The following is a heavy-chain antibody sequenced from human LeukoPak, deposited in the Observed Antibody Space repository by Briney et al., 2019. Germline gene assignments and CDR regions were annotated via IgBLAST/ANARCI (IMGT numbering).Heavy chain of an antibody. CDR2: IYPGDSDT. D-gene: IGHD3-22*01. J-gene: IGHJ6*03. CDR1: GYSFTNYW. CDR3: ARQDKAYCYDSSGYPYYYYYYMDV. V-gene: IGHV5-51*01. Sequence: GESLKISCKGSGYSFTNYWIGWVRQMPGKGLEWMGIIYPGDSDTRYSPSFQGQVTISADKSISTAYLQWSSLKASDTAMYYCARQDKAYCYDSSGYPYYYYYYMDVWGKGTTVTISS.